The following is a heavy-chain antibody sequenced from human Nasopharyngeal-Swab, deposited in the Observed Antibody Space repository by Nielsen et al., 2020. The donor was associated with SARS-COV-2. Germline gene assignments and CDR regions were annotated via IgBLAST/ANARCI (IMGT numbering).Heavy chain of an antibody. J-gene: IGHJ5*02. CDR1: GFTFSDYY. CDR2: ISSSGSTI. Sequence: GGSLRLSCAASGFTFSDYYMSWIRQAPGKGLEWVSYISSSGSTIYYADSVKGRFTISRDNSKNTLYLQMNSLRAEDTAVYYCAKDDPYYYDSSGHEDWFDPWGQGTLVTVSS. CDR3: AKDDPYYYDSSGHEDWFDP. D-gene: IGHD3-22*01. V-gene: IGHV3-11*01.